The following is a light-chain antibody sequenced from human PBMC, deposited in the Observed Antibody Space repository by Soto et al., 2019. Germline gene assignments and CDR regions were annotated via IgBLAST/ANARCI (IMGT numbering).Light chain of an antibody. J-gene: IGKJ1*01. CDR2: EVS. V-gene: IGKV1-39*01. CDR1: QNVRSY. Sequence: DTQMTQSPSSLSASVGDRVTISCRASQNVRSYLNWYQQKPGKAPKLLIYEVSTLESGVPSRFSGSGYGADFTLSISSLEPEDFATYYCQQTFSLPRSFGQGTTVDIK. CDR3: QQTFSLPRS.